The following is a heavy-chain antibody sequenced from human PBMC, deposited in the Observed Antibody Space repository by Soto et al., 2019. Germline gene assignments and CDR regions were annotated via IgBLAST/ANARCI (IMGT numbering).Heavy chain of an antibody. D-gene: IGHD3-22*01. V-gene: IGHV4-61*01. CDR3: ARDVRYYYDRSGFSDAFDI. CDR1: GGSVSSGSYY. Sequence: QVQLQESGPGLVKPSETLSLTCTVSGGSVSSGSYYWSWIRQPPGKGLEWIGYISYSGCTNYNPFLMSRVTISVDTSKNQFSLKLSSVTAADTAVYYCARDVRYYYDRSGFSDAFDIWGQGTMVTVSS. J-gene: IGHJ3*02. CDR2: ISYSGCT.